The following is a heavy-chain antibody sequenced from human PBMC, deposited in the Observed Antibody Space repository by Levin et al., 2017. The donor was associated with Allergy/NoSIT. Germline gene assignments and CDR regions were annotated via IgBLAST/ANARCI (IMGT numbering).Heavy chain of an antibody. V-gene: IGHV3-13*04. J-gene: IGHJ4*02. CDR3: ARGTAMGYGFDY. CDR1: GFTFSSYD. CDR2: IGTAGDT. Sequence: GESLKISCAASGFTFSSYDMHWVRQATGKGLEWVSAIGTAGDTYYPGSVKGRFTISRENAKNSLYLQMNSLRAGDTAVYYCARGTAMGYGFDYWGQGTLVTVSS. D-gene: IGHD5-18*01.